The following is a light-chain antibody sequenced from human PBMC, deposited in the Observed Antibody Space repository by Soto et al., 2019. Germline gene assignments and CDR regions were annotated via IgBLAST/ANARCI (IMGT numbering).Light chain of an antibody. CDR3: QQYNNYGSWT. J-gene: IGKJ1*01. CDR1: QSISGW. Sequence: DLQMTQSPSTLSASVGDRVTISCRASQSISGWLAWYQQKPGKAPKLLIYKAFTLESGVPSRFSGSGSGTEFTLTISSLQPDDFAIYYCQQYNNYGSWTFGQGTKVEI. V-gene: IGKV1-5*03. CDR2: KAF.